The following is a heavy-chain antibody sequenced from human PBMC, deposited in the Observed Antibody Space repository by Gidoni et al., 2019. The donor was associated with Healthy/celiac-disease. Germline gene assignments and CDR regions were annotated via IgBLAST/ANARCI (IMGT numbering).Heavy chain of an antibody. CDR1: GFTFSSYG. D-gene: IGHD3-9*01. J-gene: IGHJ4*02. CDR3: AKDSDYDILTGYFDY. CDR2: ISYDGSNK. V-gene: IGHV3-30*18. Sequence: QVQLVESGGGVVQPGRSLGPSCAASGFTFSSYGMHWVRQAPGKGLEWVAVISYDGSNKYYADSVKGRFTISRDNSKNTLYLQMNSLRAEDTAVYYCAKDSDYDILTGYFDYWGQGTLVTVSS.